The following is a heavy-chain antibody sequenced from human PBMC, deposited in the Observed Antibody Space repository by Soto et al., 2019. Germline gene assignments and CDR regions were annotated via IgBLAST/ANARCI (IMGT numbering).Heavy chain of an antibody. CDR2: VYSSGST. D-gene: IGHD5-12*01. V-gene: IGHV4-59*08. J-gene: IGHJ4*02. Sequence: QVQLQESGPGLVKPSETLSLTCTVSGGSINTYYWSWIRQAPGKGLEWIGYVYSSGSTNYNPSFKSRVSRSADTSKNQLSLNLTSVTAADTAVYYCARRGGHGSNFFDSWGQGALVIVSS. CDR3: ARRGGHGSNFFDS. CDR1: GGSINTYY.